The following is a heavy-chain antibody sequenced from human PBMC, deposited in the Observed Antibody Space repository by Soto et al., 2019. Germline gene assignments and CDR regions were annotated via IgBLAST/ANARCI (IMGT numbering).Heavy chain of an antibody. J-gene: IGHJ5*02. Sequence: SETLSLTCTVSGASISSYYWSWLRQPPGKGQEWVGFIFHSGSTNCNPYLKSRITISVDTSKNQFSLKLSSVTAADTAVYYCARDVITIFGVVQNWFDPWGQGTLVTVSS. V-gene: IGHV4-59*12. CDR2: IFHSGST. D-gene: IGHD3-3*01. CDR1: GASISSYY. CDR3: ARDVITIFGVVQNWFDP.